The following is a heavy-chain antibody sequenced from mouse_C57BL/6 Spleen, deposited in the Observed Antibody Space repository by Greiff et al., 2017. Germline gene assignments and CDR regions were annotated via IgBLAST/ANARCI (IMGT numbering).Heavy chain of an antibody. J-gene: IGHJ4*01. CDR3: ARWLLRYAMDY. V-gene: IGHV1-26*01. D-gene: IGHD2-3*01. Sequence: VQLQQSGPELVKPGASVKISCKASGYTFPDYYINWVKQSHGKSLEWIGEINPNNGGTSYNQKFKGKATLTVDKSSSTAYMELRSLTSEDSAVYYCARWLLRYAMDYWGQGTSVTVSS. CDR2: INPNNGGT. CDR1: GYTFPDYY.